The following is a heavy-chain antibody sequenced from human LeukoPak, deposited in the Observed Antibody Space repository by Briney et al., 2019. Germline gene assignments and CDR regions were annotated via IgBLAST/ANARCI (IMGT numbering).Heavy chain of an antibody. CDR1: GYTFTSYG. CDR3: ARDYAAMIVVAVYDY. D-gene: IGHD3-22*01. J-gene: IGHJ4*02. V-gene: IGHV1-18*01. Sequence: ASVKVSCKASGYTFTSYGISWVRQAPGQGLEWMGWISAYNGNTNYAQELQGRVTMTTDTSTSTAYMELRSLRSDDTAVYYCARDYAAMIVVAVYDYWGQGTLVTVFS. CDR2: ISAYNGNT.